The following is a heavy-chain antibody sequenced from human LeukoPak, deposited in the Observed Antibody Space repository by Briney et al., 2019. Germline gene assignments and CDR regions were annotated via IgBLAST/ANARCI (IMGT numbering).Heavy chain of an antibody. V-gene: IGHV3-23*01. Sequence: GGSLRLSCAASGFTFRSYAMSWVRQAPGKGPEWVSGLGGNGGGASYADSVKGRFTNSRDNSKSTLYLQMNSLRAEDTAVYYCANVGYCSGASCSSFYPYDYWGQGTLVTVSS. J-gene: IGHJ4*02. CDR3: ANVGYCSGASCSSFYPYDY. CDR2: LGGNGGGA. D-gene: IGHD2-15*01. CDR1: GFTFRSYA.